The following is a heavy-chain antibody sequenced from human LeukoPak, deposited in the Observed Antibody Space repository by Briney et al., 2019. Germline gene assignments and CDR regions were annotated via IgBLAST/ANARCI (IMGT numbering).Heavy chain of an antibody. V-gene: IGHV3-7*01. D-gene: IGHD6-13*01. CDR2: IKQDGSEK. CDR1: GFTFSSYW. J-gene: IGHJ5*02. CDR3: ARDIAAAGYNWFDP. Sequence: PGGSLRLSCAASGFTFSSYWMSWVRQAPGKGLEWVANIKQDGSEKYYVDSVKGRFTISRDNAKNSLYLQMNSLRAEDTAVYYCARDIAAAGYNWFDPWGQGTLVPVSS.